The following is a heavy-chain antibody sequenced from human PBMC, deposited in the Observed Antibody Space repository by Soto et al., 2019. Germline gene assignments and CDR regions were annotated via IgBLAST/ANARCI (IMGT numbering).Heavy chain of an antibody. CDR3: AREMTGYYRAFDY. Sequence: QVQLQESGPGLVKPSQTLSLTCTVSNGSISSGDYYWSWIRQPPGKGLEWIGYIYYSGSTYYNPSLKSRVTISVDTSKNQFSLKLSSVTAADTAVYYCAREMTGYYRAFDYWGQGTLVTVSS. CDR1: NGSISSGDYY. CDR2: IYYSGST. D-gene: IGHD3-9*01. J-gene: IGHJ4*02. V-gene: IGHV4-30-4*01.